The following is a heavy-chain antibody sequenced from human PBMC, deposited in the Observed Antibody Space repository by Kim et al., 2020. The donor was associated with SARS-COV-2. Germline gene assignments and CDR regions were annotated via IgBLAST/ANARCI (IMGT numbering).Heavy chain of an antibody. J-gene: IGHJ6*02. V-gene: IGHV4-39*07. D-gene: IGHD3-3*01. CDR2: IYYSGST. CDR1: GGSISSSSYY. CDR3: ARDVLRFLEWSPDYYYGMDV. Sequence: SETLSLTCTVSGGSISSSSYYWGWIRQPPGKGLEWIGSIYYSGSTYYNPSLKSRVTISVDTSKNQFSLKLSSVTAADTAVYYCARDVLRFLEWSPDYYYGMDVWGQGTTVTVSS.